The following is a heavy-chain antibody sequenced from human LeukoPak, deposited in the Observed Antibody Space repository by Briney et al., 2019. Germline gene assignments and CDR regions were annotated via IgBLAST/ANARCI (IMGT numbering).Heavy chain of an antibody. CDR2: ISWNSGSI. CDR3: AKDMELAVAGIGDY. D-gene: IGHD6-19*01. CDR1: GFTFDDYA. J-gene: IGHJ4*02. V-gene: IGHV3-9*01. Sequence: SLRLSCAASGFTFDDYAMHWVRQAPGKGLEWVSGISWNSGSIGYADSVKGRFTISRDNAKNSLYLQMNSLRAEDTALYYCAKDMELAVAGIGDYWGQGTLVTVSS.